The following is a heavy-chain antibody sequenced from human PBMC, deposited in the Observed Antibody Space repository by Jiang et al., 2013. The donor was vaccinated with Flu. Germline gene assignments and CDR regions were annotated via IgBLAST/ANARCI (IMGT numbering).Heavy chain of an antibody. CDR1: GVIFNSYA. CDR2: ITALFGTT. J-gene: IGHJ6*03. V-gene: IGHV1-69*01. Sequence: GAEVKKPGASVKVSCKASGVIFNSYAISWVRLAPGQGLEWMGGITALFGTTNYAQNFQGRVTITADESTRTAYMELSSLRSEDTAVYYCAKSPTYYYSYMDVWGKGTTVTVSS. CDR3: AKSPTYYYSYMDV.